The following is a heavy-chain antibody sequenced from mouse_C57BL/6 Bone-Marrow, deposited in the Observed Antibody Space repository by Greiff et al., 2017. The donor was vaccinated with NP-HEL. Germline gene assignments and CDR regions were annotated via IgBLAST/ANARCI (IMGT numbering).Heavy chain of an antibody. J-gene: IGHJ3*01. V-gene: IGHV3-6*01. CDR3: ASAYYYVFAY. D-gene: IGHD1-1*01. CDR2: ISNDGSN. Sequence: VQLQQSGPGLVKPSQSLSLTCSVTGYSFTSGYYWNWIRQFPGNKLEWVGFISNDGSNNYNQSLKNRISITRDTSKNQFFLKLNSLTTEDTATYYCASAYYYVFAYWGQGTLVTVSA. CDR1: GYSFTSGYY.